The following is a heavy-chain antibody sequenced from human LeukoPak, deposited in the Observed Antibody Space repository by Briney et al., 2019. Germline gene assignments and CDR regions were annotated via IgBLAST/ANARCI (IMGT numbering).Heavy chain of an antibody. J-gene: IGHJ4*02. CDR1: GFTFSNYV. V-gene: IGHV3-23*01. CDR2: ITASGDST. CDR3: ARRDIVVAVSASDY. D-gene: IGHD2-15*01. Sequence: GGSLRLSCAASGFTFSNYVMIWVRQAPGKGLEWVSGITASGDSTYYGDSVKGRFTMSRDNSKNTVYLQMNSLRVDDTAVYYCARRDIVVAVSASDYWGQGTLVTVSS.